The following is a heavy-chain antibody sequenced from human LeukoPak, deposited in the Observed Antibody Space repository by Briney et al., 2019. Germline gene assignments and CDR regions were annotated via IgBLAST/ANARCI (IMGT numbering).Heavy chain of an antibody. Sequence: ASVKVSCKASGYTFTGYYMHWVRQAPGQGLEWMGWINPNSGGTNYAQKFQGRVTMTRDTSISTAYMELSRLRSDDTAVYYCTRGVIMELPSSFDYWGQGTLVTVSS. J-gene: IGHJ4*02. CDR1: GYTFTGYY. CDR3: TRGVIMELPSSFDY. V-gene: IGHV1-2*02. D-gene: IGHD1-7*01. CDR2: INPNSGGT.